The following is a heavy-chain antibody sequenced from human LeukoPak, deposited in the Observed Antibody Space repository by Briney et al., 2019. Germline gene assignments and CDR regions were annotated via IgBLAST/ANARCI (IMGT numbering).Heavy chain of an antibody. CDR3: VRDHDSSGRTDDAFDI. D-gene: IGHD3-22*01. CDR1: GYSFTGYY. Sequence: ASVTVSCKAPGYSFTGYYIHWVRQAPGQGLEWMGRINPNSGDTTYAQKFQGRVTVTRDTSISTAYMELSSLTSDDTAVYYCVRDHDSSGRTDDAFDIWGQGTMVTVSS. V-gene: IGHV1-2*06. CDR2: INPNSGDT. J-gene: IGHJ3*02.